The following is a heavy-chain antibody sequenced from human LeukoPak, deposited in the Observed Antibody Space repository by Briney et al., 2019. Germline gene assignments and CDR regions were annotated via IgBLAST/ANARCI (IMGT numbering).Heavy chain of an antibody. J-gene: IGHJ4*02. V-gene: IGHV1-2*02. CDR2: INPNSGGT. CDR1: GYTFTGYY. D-gene: IGHD3-22*01. CDR3: ARDTRDYYDSSGYALDY. Sequence: ASVKVSCKASGYTFTGYYMHWVRQAPGQGLEWMGWINPNSGGTNYAQKFQGRVTMTRDTSISTAYMELSRVRSDDTAVYYCARDTRDYYDSSGYALDYWGQGTLVTVSS.